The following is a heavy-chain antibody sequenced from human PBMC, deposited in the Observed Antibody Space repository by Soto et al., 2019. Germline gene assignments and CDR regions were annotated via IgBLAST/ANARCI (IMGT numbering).Heavy chain of an antibody. Sequence: QVQLVQSGAEVKKPGSSVKVSCKASGGTFSSYTISWVRQAPGQGLEWMGRIIPILGIANYAQKFQGRVTITADKSTSTAYMELSSLISEDTAVYYCAASYCSSTSGYPYYYYCMDVWGKGTTVTVSS. CDR2: IIPILGIA. D-gene: IGHD2-2*01. CDR1: GGTFSSYT. CDR3: AASYCSSTSGYPYYYYCMDV. V-gene: IGHV1-69*02. J-gene: IGHJ6*03.